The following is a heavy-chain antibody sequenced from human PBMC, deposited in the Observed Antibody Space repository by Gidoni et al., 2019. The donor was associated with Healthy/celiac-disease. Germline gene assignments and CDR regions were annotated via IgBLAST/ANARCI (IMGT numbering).Heavy chain of an antibody. D-gene: IGHD3-22*01. V-gene: IGHV3-23*01. Sequence: EVQLLESGGGLVQPGGSLRRSCAASGFTFSSYAMSWVRQAPGKGLEWVSAISGSGGSTYYADSVKGRFTISRDNSKNTLYLQMNSLRAEDTAVYYCAKPQYDSKVRRVLPGHAFDIWGQGTMVTVSS. CDR2: ISGSGGST. J-gene: IGHJ3*02. CDR3: AKPQYDSKVRRVLPGHAFDI. CDR1: GFTFSSYA.